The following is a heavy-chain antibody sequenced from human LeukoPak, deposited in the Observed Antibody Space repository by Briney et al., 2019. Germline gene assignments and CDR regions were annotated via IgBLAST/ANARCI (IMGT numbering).Heavy chain of an antibody. CDR3: ARGPLYSSGWSEFDY. Sequence: GGSLRLSCAASGFTFSSYGMHWVRQAPGKGLEWVANIKQDGSEKYYVDSVKGRFTISRDNAKNSLYLQMNSLRAEDTAVYYCARGPLYSSGWSEFDYWGQGTLVTVSS. CDR2: IKQDGSEK. CDR1: GFTFSSYG. V-gene: IGHV3-7*01. D-gene: IGHD6-19*01. J-gene: IGHJ4*02.